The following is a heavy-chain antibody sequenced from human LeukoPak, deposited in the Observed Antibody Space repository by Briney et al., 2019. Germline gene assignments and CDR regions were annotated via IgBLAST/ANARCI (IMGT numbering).Heavy chain of an antibody. CDR3: AREGVDIVATIRNDWFDP. D-gene: IGHD5-12*01. Sequence: PGGSLRLSCAASGFTFSSYWMSWVRRAPGKGLEWVANIKQDGSEKYYVDSVKGRFTVSRDNAKNSLYLQMNSLRAEDTAVYYCAREGVDIVATIRNDWFDPWGQGTLVTVSS. J-gene: IGHJ5*02. CDR1: GFTFSSYW. V-gene: IGHV3-7*01. CDR2: IKQDGSEK.